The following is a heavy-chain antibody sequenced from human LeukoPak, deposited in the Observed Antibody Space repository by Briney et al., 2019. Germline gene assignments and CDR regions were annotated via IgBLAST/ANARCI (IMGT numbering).Heavy chain of an antibody. CDR2: INEDGSEE. D-gene: IGHD3-10*01. J-gene: IGHJ4*02. CDR3: ARVGWHDGSDY. Sequence: GGSLRLSCAASGFTFTSFWMSWVRQATGTGLQWLANINEDGSEEYYVDSVEGRFTISRDNAKNSVNLQMNSLRVDDTAVYYCARVGWHDGSDYWGPGTLVTVSS. CDR1: GFTFTSFW. V-gene: IGHV3-7*05.